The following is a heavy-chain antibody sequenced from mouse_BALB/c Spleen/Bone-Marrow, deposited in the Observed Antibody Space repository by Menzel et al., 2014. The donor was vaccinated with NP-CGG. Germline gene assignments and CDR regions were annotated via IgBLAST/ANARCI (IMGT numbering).Heavy chain of an antibody. Sequence: EVQLVESGGGLIQPGAFLRLSCATSGFTFIDYLTTWVRQPPGKALDWLGFIRNKANGYTTEYSASVKGRFTISRGNSQSILYLQMNTLRADDSATYYCARDMGGLLFDYWGQGTTLTVSS. CDR3: ARDMGGLLFDY. V-gene: IGHV7-3*02. D-gene: IGHD2-3*01. CDR2: IRNKANGYTT. J-gene: IGHJ2*01. CDR1: GFTFIDYL.